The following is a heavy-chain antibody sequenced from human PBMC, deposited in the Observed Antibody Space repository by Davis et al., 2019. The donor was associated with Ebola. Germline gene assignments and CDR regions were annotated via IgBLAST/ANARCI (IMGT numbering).Heavy chain of an antibody. Sequence: GSLRLSCAVYGGSFSGYYWSWIRQPPGKGLEWIAEINHSGSTNYNPSLKSRVTISVDTSKNQFSLKLSPVSATDTAVYYCARRVRRAFETWGRGISVTVSS. D-gene: IGHD3-9*01. CDR1: GGSFSGYY. CDR2: INHSGST. CDR3: ARRVRRAFET. V-gene: IGHV4-34*01. J-gene: IGHJ5*02.